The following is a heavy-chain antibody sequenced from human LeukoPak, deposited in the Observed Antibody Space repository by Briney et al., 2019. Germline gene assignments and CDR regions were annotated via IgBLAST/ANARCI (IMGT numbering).Heavy chain of an antibody. D-gene: IGHD3-10*01. Sequence: GGSLRLSCAASGFTCSSYAMSWVRQAPGKGLEWVSAISGSGGSTYYADSVKGRFTISRDNSKNTLYLQMNSLRAEDTAVYYCAKDLWFGEFIPVFDYWGQGTLVTVSS. CDR3: AKDLWFGEFIPVFDY. CDR1: GFTCSSYA. V-gene: IGHV3-23*01. CDR2: ISGSGGST. J-gene: IGHJ4*02.